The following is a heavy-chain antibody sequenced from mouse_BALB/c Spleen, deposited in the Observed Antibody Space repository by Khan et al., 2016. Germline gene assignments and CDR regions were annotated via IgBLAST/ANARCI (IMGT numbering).Heavy chain of an antibody. Sequence: QIQLVQSGAELARPGASVKMSCKASGYTFISYTMHWVKQRPGQGLEWIGYINPSGGNTNYNQKFNDKATLTADKSSSTAYMQRCRLTSEESACYYCARSVNYRYGGLDYWGQGTTLTVSS. CDR2: INPSGGNT. CDR3: ARSVNYRYGGLDY. CDR1: GYTFISYT. J-gene: IGHJ2*01. V-gene: IGHV1-4*01. D-gene: IGHD2-12*01.